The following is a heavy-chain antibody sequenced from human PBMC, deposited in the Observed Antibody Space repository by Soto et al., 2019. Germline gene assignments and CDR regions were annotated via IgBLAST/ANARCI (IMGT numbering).Heavy chain of an antibody. CDR1: GFTFGSYT. V-gene: IGHV3-21*01. CDR3: ARGTGYFDY. J-gene: IGHJ4*02. CDR2: ISASSSQI. Sequence: EVQLVESGGGLVKPGRSLRLSCTAAGFTFGSYTINWVRQAPGKGLEWVSSISASSSQIYYADSVKGRFTISRDNAKNSLYLQMNSLSAEDTAVYYSARGTGYFDYGGQGTLVTVSS. D-gene: IGHD1-1*01.